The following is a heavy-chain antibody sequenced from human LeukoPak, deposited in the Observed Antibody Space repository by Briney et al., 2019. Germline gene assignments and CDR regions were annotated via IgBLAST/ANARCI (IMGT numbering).Heavy chain of an antibody. Sequence: GGSLRLSCAASGFTFSSYGMHWVRQAPGKGLEWVAVISYDGSNKYYADSVKGRFTISRDNSKNTLYLQMNSLRAEDTAVYYCAKVGRKGYYYYCMDVWGKGTTVTVSS. J-gene: IGHJ6*03. D-gene: IGHD2-15*01. CDR2: ISYDGSNK. CDR3: AKVGRKGYYYYCMDV. V-gene: IGHV3-30*18. CDR1: GFTFSSYG.